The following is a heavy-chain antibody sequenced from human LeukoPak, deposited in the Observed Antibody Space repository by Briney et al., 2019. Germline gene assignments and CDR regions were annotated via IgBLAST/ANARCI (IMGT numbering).Heavy chain of an antibody. CDR2: ISANSGKT. V-gene: IGHV1-18*01. J-gene: IGHJ5*02. CDR3: ARPNNYYDDNGYYNYFDP. CDR1: GYTFSSHG. Sequence: GASVNVSCKTSGYTFSSHGITWVRQAPGQGLEWMGWISANSGKTYYAQKFRGRVTMTTDTSTSTAYMELRSLRSDDTAVYYCARPNNYYDDNGYYNYFDPWGQGTLVTVSS. D-gene: IGHD3-22*01.